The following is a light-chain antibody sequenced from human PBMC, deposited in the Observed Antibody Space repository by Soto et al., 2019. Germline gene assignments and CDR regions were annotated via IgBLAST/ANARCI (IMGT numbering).Light chain of an antibody. CDR1: QSISSW. CDR3: QQYNSYSRT. Sequence: DIQMTQSPSTLSSSVGDRVTITCRASQSISSWLAWYQQKPGKAPKLLIYKASSLESGVPSRFSGSGSGTEFPLTISRVQHDDFVTYCCQQYNSYSRTFGQGTKVEIK. J-gene: IGKJ1*01. V-gene: IGKV1-5*03. CDR2: KAS.